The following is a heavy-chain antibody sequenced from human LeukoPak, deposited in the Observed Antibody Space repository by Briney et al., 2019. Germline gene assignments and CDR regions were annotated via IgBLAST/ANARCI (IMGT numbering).Heavy chain of an antibody. Sequence: SETLSLTCTLSGGSITSDYWSWIRQSPGKGLEWIGYFSYSGSTHYSPSLTSRVAISVDTSRNQLSLKLSSVTAADTAVYYCARLGGQDIVVVAVNYYYYMDVWGKGTTVTVSS. V-gene: IGHV4-59*08. CDR3: ARLGGQDIVVVAVNYYYYMDV. CDR2: FSYSGST. D-gene: IGHD2-2*01. J-gene: IGHJ6*03. CDR1: GGSITSDY.